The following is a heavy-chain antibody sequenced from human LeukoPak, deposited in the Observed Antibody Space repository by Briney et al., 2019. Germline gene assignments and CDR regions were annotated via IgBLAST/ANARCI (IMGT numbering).Heavy chain of an antibody. D-gene: IGHD3-22*01. CDR3: ARDDRYYDSSGHFDY. CDR2: IIPIFGTA. J-gene: IGHJ4*02. V-gene: IGHV1-69*06. CDR1: GGTFSSYA. Sequence: ASVKVSCKASGGTFSSYAISWVRQAPGQGLEWMGGIIPIFGTANYAQKFQGRVTITADKSTSTAYMELSSLRSEDTAVYYCARDDRYYDSSGHFDYWGQGTLVTVSS.